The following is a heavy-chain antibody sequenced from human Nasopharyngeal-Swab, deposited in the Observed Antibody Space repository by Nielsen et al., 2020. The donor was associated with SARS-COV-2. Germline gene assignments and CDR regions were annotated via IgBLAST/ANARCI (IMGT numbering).Heavy chain of an antibody. CDR1: GYTFTSYG. CDR3: ARPATVVTLDAFDI. J-gene: IGHJ3*02. V-gene: IGHV1-18*01. D-gene: IGHD4-23*01. Sequence: ASVKVSSKASGYTFTSYGISWVRQAPGQGLEWMGWISAYNGNTNYAQKLQGRVTMTTDTSTSTAYMELRSLRSDDTAVYYCARPATVVTLDAFDIWGQGTMVTVSS. CDR2: ISAYNGNT.